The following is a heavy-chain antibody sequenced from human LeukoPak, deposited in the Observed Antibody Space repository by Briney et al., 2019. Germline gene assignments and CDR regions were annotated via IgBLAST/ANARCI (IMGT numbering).Heavy chain of an antibody. CDR2: ISAYNGNT. Sequence: ASVKVSCKASGYTFTTYGITWVRQAPGQGLEWMGWISAYNGNTNYAQKLQGRVTMTTDTSTSTAYMELRSLRSEDTAMYYCARAGGSSWYYSAFDIWGQGTMVTVSS. CDR1: GYTFTTYG. D-gene: IGHD6-13*01. CDR3: ARAGGSSWYYSAFDI. J-gene: IGHJ3*02. V-gene: IGHV1-18*01.